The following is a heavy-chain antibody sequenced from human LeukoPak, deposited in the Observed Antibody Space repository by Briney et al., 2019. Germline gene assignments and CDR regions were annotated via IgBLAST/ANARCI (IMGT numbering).Heavy chain of an antibody. V-gene: IGHV4-34*01. CDR1: GGSFSGYY. CDR3: ARDLGYGMDV. Sequence: PSETLSLTCAVYGGSFSGYYWSWIRQPPGKGLEWIGEINHSGSTNYNPSLKSRVTISVDTSKDQFSLKLSSVTAADTAVYYCARDLGYGMDVWGQGTTVTVSS. CDR2: INHSGST. J-gene: IGHJ6*02.